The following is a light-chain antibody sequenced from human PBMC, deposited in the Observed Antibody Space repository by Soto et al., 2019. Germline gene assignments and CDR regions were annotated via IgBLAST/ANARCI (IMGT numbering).Light chain of an antibody. CDR1: GSDIGAYNF. Sequence: QSALAQPPSASGSPGQSVTVSCTGSGSDIGAYNFVSWYQQHPGKAPKLMLFGVTERPPGVPDRFSGSKSGNTASLTVSGLQADDEAVYYCYSYAGSNIWVFGGVTKLTVL. CDR3: YSYAGSNIWV. CDR2: GVT. J-gene: IGLJ3*02. V-gene: IGLV2-8*01.